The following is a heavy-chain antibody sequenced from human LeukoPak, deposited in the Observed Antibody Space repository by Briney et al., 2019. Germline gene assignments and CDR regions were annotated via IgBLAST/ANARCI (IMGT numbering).Heavy chain of an antibody. CDR1: GGSISTYY. D-gene: IGHD3-16*01. CDR2: IYTSGST. V-gene: IGHV4-4*07. CDR3: ARGIMRYYYYMDV. J-gene: IGHJ6*03. Sequence: SETLSLTCTVSGGSISTYYWSWIRQPAGKGLRWIGRIYTSGSTNYNPSLKSRVTMSVDTSKNQFSLKLSSVTAADTAVYYCARGIMRYYYYMDVWGKGTTVTVSS.